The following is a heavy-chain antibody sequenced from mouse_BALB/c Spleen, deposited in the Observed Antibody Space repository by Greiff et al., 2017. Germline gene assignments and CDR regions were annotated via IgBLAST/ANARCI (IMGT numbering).Heavy chain of an antibody. CDR1: GFSLTSYG. J-gene: IGHJ4*01. CDR3: ARGPGVYGNYFAMDY. V-gene: IGHV2-9*02. Sequence: VQVVESGPGLVAPSQSLSITCTVSGFSLTSYGVHWVRQPPGKGLEWLGVIWAGGSTNYNSALMSRLSISKDNSKSQVFLKMNSLQTDDTAMYYCARGPGVYGNYFAMDYWGQGTSVTVSS. CDR2: IWAGGST. D-gene: IGHD2-1*01.